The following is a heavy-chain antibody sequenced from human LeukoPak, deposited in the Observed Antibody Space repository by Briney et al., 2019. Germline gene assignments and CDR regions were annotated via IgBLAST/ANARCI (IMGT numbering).Heavy chain of an antibody. CDR2: ISFDSGII. V-gene: IGHV3-23*01. D-gene: IGHD2-8*01. CDR3: AKYVISGSRDFGF. CDR1: GFTFSRYG. J-gene: IGHJ4*02. Sequence: GGSLRLSCAASGFTFSRYGMTWVRQAPGRGLEWVSSISFDSGIIYYADSVKGRFTVSRDNSRNTLSLQMNSLGAEDTAIYYCAKYVISGSRDFGFWGQGTLVTVSS.